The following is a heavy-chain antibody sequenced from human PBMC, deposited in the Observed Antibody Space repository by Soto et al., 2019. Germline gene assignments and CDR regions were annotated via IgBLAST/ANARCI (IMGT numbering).Heavy chain of an antibody. J-gene: IGHJ4*02. Sequence: QVQLVESGGGVVQPGRSLRLSCAASGFTFSSYGMHWVRQTPGKGLEWVALIWFDGSNPYYADSVKGRFTISRDNPKNTLYLQMNSLIVEDTAVYYCARSPPPGTLSGPGFDFWGQGTRVTVSS. CDR3: ARSPPPGTLSGPGFDF. CDR1: GFTFSSYG. CDR2: IWFDGSNP. V-gene: IGHV3-33*01. D-gene: IGHD6-13*01.